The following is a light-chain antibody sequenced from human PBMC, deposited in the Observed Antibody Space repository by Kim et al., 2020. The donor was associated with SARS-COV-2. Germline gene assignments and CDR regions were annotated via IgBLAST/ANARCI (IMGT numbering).Light chain of an antibody. CDR3: QQYNNWPPPYT. J-gene: IGKJ2*01. CDR1: QSVSSN. Sequence: SPGERATLSCRASQSVSSNLAWYQQKPGQAPRLLIYGAATRATGIPARFSGSGSGTEFTLTIRSLQSEDFAVYYCQQYNNWPPPYTFGQGTKLEI. CDR2: GAA. V-gene: IGKV3-15*01.